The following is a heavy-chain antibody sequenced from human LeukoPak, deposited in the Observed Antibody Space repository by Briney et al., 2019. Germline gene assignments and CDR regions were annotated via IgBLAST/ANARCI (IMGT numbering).Heavy chain of an antibody. CDR1: GYTFTGYY. CDR2: IIPIFGTA. D-gene: IGHD3-10*01. V-gene: IGHV1-69*13. CDR3: ASRPLMVRGVIPNDE. J-gene: IGHJ4*02. Sequence: ASVKVSCKASGYTFTGYYMHWVRQAPGQGLEWMGGIIPIFGTANYAQKFQGRVTITADESTSTAYMELSSLRSEDTAVYYCASRPLMVRGVIPNDEWGQGTLVTVSS.